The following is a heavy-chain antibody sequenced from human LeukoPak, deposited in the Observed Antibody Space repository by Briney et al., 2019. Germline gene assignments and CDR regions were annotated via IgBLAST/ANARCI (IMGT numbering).Heavy chain of an antibody. D-gene: IGHD3-9*01. V-gene: IGHV1-69*13. Sequence: SVTVSCKASGGTFSSYAISWVRQAPGQGLEWMGGIIPTFGTANYAQKFQGRVTITADESTSTAYMELSSLRSEDTAVYYCARGSPLRYFDWLCDYWGQGTLVTVSS. CDR1: GGTFSSYA. CDR2: IIPTFGTA. J-gene: IGHJ4*02. CDR3: ARGSPLRYFDWLCDY.